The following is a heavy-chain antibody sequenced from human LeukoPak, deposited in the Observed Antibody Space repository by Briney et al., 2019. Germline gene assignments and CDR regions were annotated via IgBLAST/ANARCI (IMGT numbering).Heavy chain of an antibody. J-gene: IGHJ5*02. D-gene: IGHD2-2*02. CDR2: INHSGST. CDR3: ARAYCSSISCYNDWFDP. CDR1: GGSFSGYY. Sequence: SETLSLTCAVYGGSFSGYYWSWIRQPPGKGLEWIGEINHSGSTNYNPSLKSRVTISVDTSKNQFSLKLSSVTAADTAVYYCARAYCSSISCYNDWFDPWGQGTLVTVSS. V-gene: IGHV4-34*01.